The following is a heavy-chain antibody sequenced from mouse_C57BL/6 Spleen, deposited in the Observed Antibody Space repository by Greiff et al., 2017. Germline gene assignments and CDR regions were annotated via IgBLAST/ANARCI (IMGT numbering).Heavy chain of an antibody. J-gene: IGHJ1*03. D-gene: IGHD2-1*01. V-gene: IGHV1-50*01. Sequence: VQLQQPGAELVKPGASVKLSCKASGYTFTSYWMQWVKQRPGQGLEWIGEIDPSDSYTNYNQKFKGKATLTVDTSSSTAYMQLSSLTSEDSAVYYCARKIYGNYEYFDVWGTGTTVTVSS. CDR1: GYTFTSYW. CDR2: IDPSDSYT. CDR3: ARKIYGNYEYFDV.